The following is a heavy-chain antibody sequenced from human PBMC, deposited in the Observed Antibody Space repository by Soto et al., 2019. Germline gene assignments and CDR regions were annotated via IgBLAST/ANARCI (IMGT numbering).Heavy chain of an antibody. CDR3: XHRAGYDILTGYSHFDY. CDR2: IYWNDDK. CDR1: GFSLSTSGVG. V-gene: IGHV2-5*01. J-gene: IGHJ4*02. D-gene: IGHD3-9*01. Sequence: SGPTLVNPTQTLTLTCTFSGFSLSTSGVGVGWIRQPPGKALEWLALIYWNDDKRYSPSLKSRLTITKDTSKNQVVLTMTNMDPVDTATYYCXHRAGYDILTGYSHFDYWGQGTLVTVSS.